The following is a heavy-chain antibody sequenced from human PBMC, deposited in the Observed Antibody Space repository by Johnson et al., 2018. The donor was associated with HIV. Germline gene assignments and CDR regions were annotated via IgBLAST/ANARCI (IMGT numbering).Heavy chain of an antibody. J-gene: IGHJ3*02. CDR1: GFTFSSYA. Sequence: QVRLVESGGGVERPGGSLRLSCAASGFTFSSYAMHWVRQAPGKGLEWVAVISYAGSNKYYADSVKGRFTISRDNSKNTLYLQMNSLRAEDTAVYSCARERYCSSTSCYFSRPPDAFDIWGQGTMVTVSS. V-gene: IGHV3-30*04. CDR3: ARERYCSSTSCYFSRPPDAFDI. CDR2: ISYAGSNK. D-gene: IGHD2-2*01.